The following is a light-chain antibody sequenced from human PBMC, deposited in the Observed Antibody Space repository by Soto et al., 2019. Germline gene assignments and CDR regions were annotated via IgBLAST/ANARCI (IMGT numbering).Light chain of an antibody. CDR1: MGDVGAYNL. CDR2: EVR. CDR3: SAYTPRRTLV. V-gene: IGLV2-14*01. J-gene: IGLJ3*02. Sequence: QSALTQPASVSGSAGQSITIYCSGTMGDVGAYNLVSLYQQHPSPAPKLFIYEVRNRPSGISSRFTGSRSGNTASLTISGLQREDEGDYYCSAYTPRRTLVFGGGTKLTVL.